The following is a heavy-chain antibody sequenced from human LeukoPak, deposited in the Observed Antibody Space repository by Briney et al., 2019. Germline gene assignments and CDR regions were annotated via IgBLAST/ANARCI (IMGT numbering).Heavy chain of an antibody. J-gene: IGHJ4*02. D-gene: IGHD2-2*02. V-gene: IGHV4-4*07. CDR1: GSISSYY. Sequence: PSETLPLTCTVSGSISSYYWSWIRQSAGKGLEWIGRIYTSGSTNYSPSLKSRVTMSVDTSKNQFSLQLRSLTAADTAVYYCARGGGCSDTSCYNFDYWGQGTLVTVSS. CDR3: ARGGGCSDTSCYNFDY. CDR2: IYTSGST.